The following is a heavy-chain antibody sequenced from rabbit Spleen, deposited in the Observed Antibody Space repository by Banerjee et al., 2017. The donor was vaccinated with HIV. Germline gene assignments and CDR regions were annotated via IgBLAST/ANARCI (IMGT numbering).Heavy chain of an antibody. D-gene: IGHD8-1*01. CDR2: IYTGSSGTT. V-gene: IGHV1S40*01. CDR1: GFSFSNSYY. Sequence: QSLEESGGDLVKPGASLTLTCTASGFSFSNSYYMCWVRQAPGKGLEWIACIYTGSSGTTAYAGWVNGRFTISKTSSTTVTLQMTSLTAAATATYFCARSTHGCSSWCFNLWGQGTLVTVS. J-gene: IGHJ4*01. CDR3: ARSTHGCSSWCFNL.